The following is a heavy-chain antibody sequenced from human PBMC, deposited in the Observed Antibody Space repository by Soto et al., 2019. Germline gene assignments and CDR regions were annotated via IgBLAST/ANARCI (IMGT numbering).Heavy chain of an antibody. V-gene: IGHV1-18*04. Sequence: ASVKVSCKASGYTFTSYAISWVRQAPGQGLEWMGWISAYNGNTNYAQKFQGRVTMTTDTSTSTAYMELRSLRSDDTAVYYCARVGRQYYYDGFPLYGGQGTLVTVYS. D-gene: IGHD3-22*01. CDR1: GYTFTSYA. CDR3: ARVGRQYYYDGFPLY. CDR2: ISAYNGNT. J-gene: IGHJ4*02.